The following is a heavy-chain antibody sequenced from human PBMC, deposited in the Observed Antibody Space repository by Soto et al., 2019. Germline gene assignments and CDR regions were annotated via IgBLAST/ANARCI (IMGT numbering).Heavy chain of an antibody. CDR1: GGSISSYY. CDR2: IYYSGST. D-gene: IGHD6-19*01. V-gene: IGHV4-59*01. Sequence: SETLSLTCTDSGGSISSYYWSWIRQPPGKGLEWIGYIYYSGSTNYNPSLKSRVTISVDTSKNQFSLKLSSVTAADTAVYYCARADSSGWYPRYYYYYYGMDVWGQGTTVTVSS. CDR3: ARADSSGWYPRYYYYYYGMDV. J-gene: IGHJ6*02.